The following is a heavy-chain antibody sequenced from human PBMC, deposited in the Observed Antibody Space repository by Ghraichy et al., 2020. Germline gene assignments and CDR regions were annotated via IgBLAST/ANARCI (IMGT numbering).Heavy chain of an antibody. Sequence: SQTLSLTCAVYGGSFSGYYWSWIRQPPGKGLEWIGEINHSGSTNYNPSLKSRVTISVDTSKNQFSLKLSSVTAADTAVYYCARVLYGSGPMPPDIWGQGTMVTVSS. CDR3: ARVLYGSGPMPPDI. J-gene: IGHJ3*02. V-gene: IGHV4-34*01. CDR1: GGSFSGYY. D-gene: IGHD3-10*01. CDR2: INHSGST.